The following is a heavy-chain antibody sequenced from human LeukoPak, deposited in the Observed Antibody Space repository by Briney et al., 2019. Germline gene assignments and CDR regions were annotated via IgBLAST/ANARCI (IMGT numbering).Heavy chain of an antibody. CDR1: GGSFSGYY. J-gene: IGHJ4*02. V-gene: IGHV4-34*01. CDR2: INQSGST. Sequence: PSETLSLTCADYGGSFSGYYWSWIRQPPGKGLEWIGEINQSGSTNYNPSLKSRVTISVDTSKNQFSLKLSSVTAADTAVYYCARGRHVDMIRYSSSWYGYWGQGTLVTVSS. CDR3: ARGRHVDMIRYSSSWYGY. D-gene: IGHD6-13*01.